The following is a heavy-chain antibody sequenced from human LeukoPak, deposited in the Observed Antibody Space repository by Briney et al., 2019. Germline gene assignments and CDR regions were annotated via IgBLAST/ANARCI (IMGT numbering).Heavy chain of an antibody. CDR3: ARAGGVPITGSGYPNWFDP. D-gene: IGHD3-22*01. CDR2: ISYDGSYK. Sequence: GGSLRLSCAASGFTFNKYAIHWVRQAPGKGLEWVTVISYDGSYKDYPDSVKGRFTISRDNSKNTLYLQMNSLRAEDTAVYYCARAGGVPITGSGYPNWFDPWGQGTLVTVSS. CDR1: GFTFNKYA. J-gene: IGHJ5*02. V-gene: IGHV3-30*04.